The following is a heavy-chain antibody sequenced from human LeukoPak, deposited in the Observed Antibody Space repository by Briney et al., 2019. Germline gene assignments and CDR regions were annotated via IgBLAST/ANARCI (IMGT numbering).Heavy chain of an antibody. CDR3: ARDLVYYYGSGSRQLDY. CDR2: ISYDGSNK. V-gene: IGHV3-30-3*01. CDR1: GFTFSSYA. J-gene: IGHJ4*02. D-gene: IGHD3-10*01. Sequence: GRSLRLSCAASGFTFSSYAMHWVRQAPGKGLEWVAVISYDGSNKYYADSVKGRFTISRDNSKNTLYLQMNSLRAEDTAVYYCARDLVYYYGSGSRQLDYWAREPWSPSPQ.